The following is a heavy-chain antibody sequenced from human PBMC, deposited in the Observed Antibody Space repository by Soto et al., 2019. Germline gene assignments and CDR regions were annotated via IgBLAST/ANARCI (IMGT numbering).Heavy chain of an antibody. Sequence: GGSLRLSCAGSGFTFSRYYMNWVRQAPGKGLEWVSSISTTSTYTHYADSLKGRFTISRDNAKKLLYLQMDSLRAEDTAVYYCARDDGLSSTNVKAFDIWGQGTKVTVSS. CDR3: ARDDGLSSTNVKAFDI. CDR1: GFTFSRYY. J-gene: IGHJ3*02. V-gene: IGHV3-21*01. CDR2: ISTTSTYT. D-gene: IGHD2-2*01.